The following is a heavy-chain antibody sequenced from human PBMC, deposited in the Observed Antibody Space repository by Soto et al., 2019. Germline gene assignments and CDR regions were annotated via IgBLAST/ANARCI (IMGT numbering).Heavy chain of an antibody. CDR3: AREFSNSPEAFDS. D-gene: IGHD6-6*01. J-gene: IGHJ4*02. CDR1: GGAVSSDNLC. Sequence: PSETLSLTCTVSGGAVSSDNLCFIWIRQPPGRGLEWIGYIYYTGSTNYNPSLKSRVTISIDTSRNQFSLKLSSVTAADTAVYYCAREFSNSPEAFDSWGQGSLVTVSS. CDR2: IYYTGST. V-gene: IGHV4-61*01.